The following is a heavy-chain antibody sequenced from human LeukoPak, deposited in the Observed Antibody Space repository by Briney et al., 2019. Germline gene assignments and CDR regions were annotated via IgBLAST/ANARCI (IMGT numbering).Heavy chain of an antibody. Sequence: SETLSLTCAVYGGSFSGYYWSWIRQPPGKGLEWIGEINHSGSTNYNPSLKSRVTISVDTSKNQFSLKLSSVTAADTAVYYYARYIVVVPAAIRGCWFDPWGQGTLVTVSS. CDR2: INHSGST. CDR3: ARYIVVVPAAIRGCWFDP. CDR1: GGSFSGYY. D-gene: IGHD2-2*01. V-gene: IGHV4-34*01. J-gene: IGHJ5*02.